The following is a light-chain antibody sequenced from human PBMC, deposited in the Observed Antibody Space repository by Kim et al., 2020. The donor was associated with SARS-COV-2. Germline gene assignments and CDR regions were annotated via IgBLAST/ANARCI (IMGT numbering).Light chain of an antibody. Sequence: EIVMTQSPATLSVSPGERATLSCRASQSVSSRLAWYQQKPGQAPRLLIDGASTRATGIPARFSGSGSGTEFTLTISSLQSEDFAVYYCQQYNDWPLWTFGQGTKVDIK. CDR2: GAS. J-gene: IGKJ1*01. CDR1: QSVSSR. V-gene: IGKV3-15*01. CDR3: QQYNDWPLWT.